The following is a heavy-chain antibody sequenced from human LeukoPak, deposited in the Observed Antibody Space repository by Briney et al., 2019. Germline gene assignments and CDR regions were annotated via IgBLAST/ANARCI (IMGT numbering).Heavy chain of an antibody. Sequence: PSETLSLTCAVYGGSFSGYYWSWIRQPPGKGLEWIGEINHSGSTNYNPSLKSRVTISVDTSKNQFSLKLSSVTAADTAMYYCARSRDGSNSLDYWGQGTLVAVSS. CDR2: INHSGST. CDR1: GGSFSGYY. J-gene: IGHJ4*02. V-gene: IGHV4-34*01. D-gene: IGHD5-24*01. CDR3: ARSRDGSNSLDY.